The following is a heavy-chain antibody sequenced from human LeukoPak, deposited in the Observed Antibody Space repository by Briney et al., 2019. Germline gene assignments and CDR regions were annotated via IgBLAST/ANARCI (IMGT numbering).Heavy chain of an antibody. Sequence: ASVKVSCKASGYSFTVYGISWVRQAPGQGLEWMGWISAYSGSTVYAQILQGRVTLTTDASTSTAYMELRSLTSDDTAVYYCARDYGDFVEDDAFDIWGQGTMATVSS. CDR3: ARDYGDFVEDDAFDI. CDR2: ISAYSGST. V-gene: IGHV1-18*01. D-gene: IGHD4-17*01. CDR1: GYSFTVYG. J-gene: IGHJ3*02.